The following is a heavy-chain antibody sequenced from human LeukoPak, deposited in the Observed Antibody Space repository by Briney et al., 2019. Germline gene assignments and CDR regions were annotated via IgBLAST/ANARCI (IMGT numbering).Heavy chain of an antibody. D-gene: IGHD3-10*01. J-gene: IGHJ4*02. CDR1: GFSFGDYA. Sequence: GRSLRLSCAASGFSFGDYAMFWVWQAPGKGLEWVSGISWNSGAVGYADSVKGRFTISRDNAKNSLYLQMNSLRAEDMALYYCAKGSGNMVRGVLFDYWGQGTLVTVSS. CDR2: ISWNSGAV. CDR3: AKGSGNMVRGVLFDY. V-gene: IGHV3-9*03.